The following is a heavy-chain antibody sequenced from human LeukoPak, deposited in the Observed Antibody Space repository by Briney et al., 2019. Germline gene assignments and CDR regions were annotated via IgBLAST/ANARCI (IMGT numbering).Heavy chain of an antibody. V-gene: IGHV4-39*01. CDR3: ASQYSSSSQGDY. D-gene: IGHD6-6*01. Sequence: SETLSLTCTVSGGSISSYYWGWIRQPPGKGLEWIGSIYYSGSTYYNPSLKSRVTISVDTSKNQFSLKLSSVTAADTAVYYCASQYSSSSQGDYWGQGTLVTVSS. CDR1: GGSISSYY. CDR2: IYYSGST. J-gene: IGHJ4*02.